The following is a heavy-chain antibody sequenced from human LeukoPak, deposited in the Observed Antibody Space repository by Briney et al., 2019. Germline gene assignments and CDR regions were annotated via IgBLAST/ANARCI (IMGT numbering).Heavy chain of an antibody. CDR3: AKGRGTTSSNFDY. CDR1: GYTFTDYY. CDR2: INPNNGGT. V-gene: IGHV1-2*02. D-gene: IGHD2-2*01. Sequence: ASVTVSFKSSGYTFTDYYMHWVRQAPGQGLEWMGWINPNNGGTNYAQKFQGRVTMTRDTSISTAYMELRRLTSDDTAVYYCAKGRGTTSSNFDYWGQGTLVTVSS. J-gene: IGHJ4*02.